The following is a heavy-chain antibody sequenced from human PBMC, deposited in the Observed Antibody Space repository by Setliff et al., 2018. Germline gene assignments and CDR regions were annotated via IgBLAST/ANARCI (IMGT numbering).Heavy chain of an antibody. V-gene: IGHV4-39*01. CDR2: IYYSGST. CDR3: ARGKTFFGAFIRAFDI. CDR1: GGSISSYY. D-gene: IGHD3-3*01. J-gene: IGHJ3*02. Sequence: SETLSLTCTVSGGSISSYYWGWIRQPPGKGLEWIGSIYYSGSTYYNPSLKSRVTISVDTSKNQFSLKLSSVTAADTAVYYCARGKTFFGAFIRAFDIWGQGRMVTVSS.